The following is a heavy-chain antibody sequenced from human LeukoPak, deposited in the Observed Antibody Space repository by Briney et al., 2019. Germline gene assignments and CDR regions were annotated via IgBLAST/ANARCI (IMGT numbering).Heavy chain of an antibody. J-gene: IGHJ4*02. CDR3: ARLSVVVAVDC. V-gene: IGHV4-39*01. D-gene: IGHD2-15*01. CDR2: IYFSGST. Sequence: SETLSLTCTVSGCSIISTNNSWVWIPPPQGKGREWIGSIYFSGSTFYNPSLKSRVIISVDTSKNQFSLSMNSVSAADTAVYHCARLSVVVAVDCWGQGTLVTVSS. CDR1: GCSIISTNNS.